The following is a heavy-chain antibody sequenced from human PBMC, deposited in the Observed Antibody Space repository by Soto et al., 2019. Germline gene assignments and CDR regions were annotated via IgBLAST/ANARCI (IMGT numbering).Heavy chain of an antibody. CDR3: ARHMGIAAAGTENFDY. J-gene: IGHJ4*02. CDR2: IDPTDSYT. D-gene: IGHD6-13*01. Sequence: GESLKISCKGSGYRFNNYWITWVRQMPGKGLEWLARIDPTDSYTNYSPSFEGQVTISADKSISTAYLQWSSLKASDTAMYYCARHMGIAAAGTENFDYWGQGTLVTVSA. CDR1: GYRFNNYW. V-gene: IGHV5-10-1*04.